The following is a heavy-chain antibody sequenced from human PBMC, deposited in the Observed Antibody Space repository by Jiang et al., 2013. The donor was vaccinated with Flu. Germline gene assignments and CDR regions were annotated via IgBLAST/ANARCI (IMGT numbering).Heavy chain of an antibody. CDR3: ARDIRFLEWLLYDY. J-gene: IGHJ4*02. V-gene: IGHV3-7*01. D-gene: IGHD3-3*01. CDR2: IKQDGSEK. CDR1: GFTFSSYW. Sequence: LVQPGGSLRLSCAASGFTFSSYWMSWVRQAPGKGLEWVANIKQDGSEKYYVDSVKGRFTISRDNAKNSLYLQMNSLRAEDTAVYYCARDIRFLEWLLYDYWGQGTLVTVSS.